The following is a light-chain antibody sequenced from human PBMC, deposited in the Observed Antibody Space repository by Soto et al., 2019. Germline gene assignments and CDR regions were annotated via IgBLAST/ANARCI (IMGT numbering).Light chain of an antibody. Sequence: DIQMTQSPSSLSASVGDRVTITCRASQSISSYLNWYQHKPGKAPKLLIYAASSLQSGVPSRFSGSGSGTDFTLTINSLQPEDFATYSCQQSYSTPWTFGQVTKVEIK. CDR3: QQSYSTPWT. J-gene: IGKJ1*01. CDR1: QSISSY. CDR2: AAS. V-gene: IGKV1-39*01.